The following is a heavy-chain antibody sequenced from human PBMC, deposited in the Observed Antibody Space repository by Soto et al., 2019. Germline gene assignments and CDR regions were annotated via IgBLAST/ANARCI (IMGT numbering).Heavy chain of an antibody. D-gene: IGHD1-7*01. Sequence: SETLSLTCAVSGGSISSSSYYWGWIRQPPGKGLEWIGRMYYTGSTYYHPSLKSRVTISVDTSNNQFSLKLSSVTAADTAVYYCARGSYNWNYANYYYYYMDVWGKGTTVTVSS. CDR1: GGSISSSSYY. CDR3: ARGSYNWNYANYYYYYMDV. J-gene: IGHJ6*03. CDR2: MYYTGST. V-gene: IGHV4-39*07.